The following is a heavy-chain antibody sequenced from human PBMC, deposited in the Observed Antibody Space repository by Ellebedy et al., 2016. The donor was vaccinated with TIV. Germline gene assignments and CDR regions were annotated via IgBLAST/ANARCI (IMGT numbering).Heavy chain of an antibody. J-gene: IGHJ4*02. V-gene: IGHV3-48*04. D-gene: IGHD4-23*01. CDR3: ATTLNYGGNCFFDN. Sequence: GESLKISCAASGFTFNTYSMNWVRQAPGKGLEWVSYISASGRTTYYADSVKGRFTISRDNAKNSVDLQMNTLRAEDTAVYYCATTLNYGGNCFFDNWGQGTLVTVSS. CDR2: ISASGRTT. CDR1: GFTFNTYS.